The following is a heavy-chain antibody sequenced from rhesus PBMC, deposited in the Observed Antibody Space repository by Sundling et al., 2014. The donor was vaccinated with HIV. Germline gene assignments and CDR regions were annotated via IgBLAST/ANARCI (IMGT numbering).Heavy chain of an antibody. Sequence: QVQLQESGPAVVKPSETLSLTCVVSGGSFISGHWWSWIRQSPGTGLEWIGGIFGSGVNTKYNPSLPSRVTISIDTSKNQFSLKLTSLTAADTALYFCARGNCSGVYCYLASAGLFYWGQGVLVTVSS. V-gene: IGHV4-93*02. J-gene: IGHJ4*01. CDR3: ARGNCSGVYCYLASAGLFY. CDR1: GGSFISGHW. D-gene: IGHD2-27*01. CDR2: IFGSGVNT.